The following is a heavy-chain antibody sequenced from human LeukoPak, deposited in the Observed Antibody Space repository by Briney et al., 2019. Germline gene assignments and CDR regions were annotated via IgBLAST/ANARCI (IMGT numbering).Heavy chain of an antibody. CDR3: ARDRYYDFWSGPVDY. V-gene: IGHV3-7*01. CDR2: IKQDGSEK. D-gene: IGHD3-3*01. J-gene: IGHJ4*02. Sequence: GGSLRLSCAASGFTFSSYRMSWVRQAPGKGLEWVANIKQDGSEKYYVDSVKGRFTISRDNAKNSLYLQMNSLRAEDTAVYYCARDRYYDFWSGPVDYWGQGTLVTVSS. CDR1: GFTFSSYR.